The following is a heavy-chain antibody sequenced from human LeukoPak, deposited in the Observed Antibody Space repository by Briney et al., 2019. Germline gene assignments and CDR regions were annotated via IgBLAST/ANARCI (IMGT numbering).Heavy chain of an antibody. J-gene: IGHJ4*02. CDR1: GYTFTGYY. D-gene: IGHD2-2*01. CDR2: INPNSGGT. Sequence: ASVKVSCKASGYTFTGYYMHWVRQAPGQGLEWMGWINPNSGGTNYAQKFQGRVTMTRDTSISTAYMELSRLRSDDTAVYYCARDLGCCSSTSCSNPDYWGQGTLVTVSS. V-gene: IGHV1-2*02. CDR3: ARDLGCCSSTSCSNPDY.